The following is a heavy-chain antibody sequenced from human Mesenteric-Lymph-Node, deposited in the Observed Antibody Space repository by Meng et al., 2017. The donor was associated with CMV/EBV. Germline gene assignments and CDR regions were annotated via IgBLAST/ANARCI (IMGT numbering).Heavy chain of an antibody. J-gene: IGHJ4*02. CDR3: AREPSHGDNEPGSEY. V-gene: IGHV3-48*03. CDR2: ISSSNGTI. CDR1: RFKFSSSE. D-gene: IGHD1-1*01. Sequence: GESLKISCAASRFKFSSSEMTWVRQAPGKGLEWVSYISSSNGTIYYADSVKGRFTISRDNAKNSLYLQMNSLRAEDTGIYYCAREPSHGDNEPGSEYWGQGTLVTVSS.